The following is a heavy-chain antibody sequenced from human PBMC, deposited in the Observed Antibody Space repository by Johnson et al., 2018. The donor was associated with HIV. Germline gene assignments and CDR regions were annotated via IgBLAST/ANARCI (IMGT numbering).Heavy chain of an antibody. V-gene: IGHV3-30*04. CDR1: GFTFSSYA. J-gene: IGHJ3*02. D-gene: IGHD2-15*01. CDR3: ARAPWVVAATVPGAFDI. Sequence: QVQLVESGGGVVQPGRSLRLSCAASGFTFSSYAMHWVRQAPGKGLEWVAVISYDGSNKYYADSVKGRFTISRDNSKNTLYLQMNSLRAEDTAVYYCARAPWVVAATVPGAFDIWGQGTVVTVSS. CDR2: ISYDGSNK.